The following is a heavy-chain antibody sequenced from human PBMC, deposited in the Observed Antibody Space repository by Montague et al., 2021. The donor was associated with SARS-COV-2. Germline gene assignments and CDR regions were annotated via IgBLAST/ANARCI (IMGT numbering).Heavy chain of an antibody. CDR2: IYYSGST. CDR3: ARVGCQQLVRLSGMDV. V-gene: IGHV4-39*07. CDR1: GGSISSSSYY. D-gene: IGHD6-13*01. Sequence: ETLSLTCTVSGGSISSSSYYWGWIRQPPGKGLERIGSIYYSGSTYYNPSLKSRVTISVDTSKDQFSLKLSSVTAADTAVYYCARVGCQQLVRLSGMDVWGQGTTVTVSS. J-gene: IGHJ6*02.